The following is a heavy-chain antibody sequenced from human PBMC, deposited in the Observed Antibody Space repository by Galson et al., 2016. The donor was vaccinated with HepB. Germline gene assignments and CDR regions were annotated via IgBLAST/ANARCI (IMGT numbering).Heavy chain of an antibody. Sequence: SLRLSCAASGFTFSSYAMSWVRQAPGKGLERVSSIGGSGSSTYYADSVKGRFTISRDNSKNTLYLQMNSLRAEDTAVYYCSKDMAGTTTYYDFWSADYWGPGSLVTVSS. CDR1: GFTFSSYA. J-gene: IGHJ4*02. D-gene: IGHD3-3*01. V-gene: IGHV3-23*01. CDR3: SKDMAGTTTYYDFWSADY. CDR2: IGGSGSST.